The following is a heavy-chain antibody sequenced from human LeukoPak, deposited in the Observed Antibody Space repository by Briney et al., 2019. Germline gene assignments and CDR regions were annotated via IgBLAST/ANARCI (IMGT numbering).Heavy chain of an antibody. V-gene: IGHV3-11*06. CDR2: ISSSSSYT. CDR1: GFTFSDYY. J-gene: IGHJ4*02. Sequence: GGSLRLSCAASGFTFSDYYMSWIRQAPGKGLEWVSYISSSSSYTNYADSVKGRFTISRDNAKNSLYLQMNSLRAEDTAVYYCARSPPYYYDSSADYWGQGTLVTVPS. D-gene: IGHD3-22*01. CDR3: ARSPPYYYDSSADY.